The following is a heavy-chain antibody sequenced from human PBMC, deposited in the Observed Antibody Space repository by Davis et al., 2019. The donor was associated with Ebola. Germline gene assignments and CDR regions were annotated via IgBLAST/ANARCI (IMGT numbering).Heavy chain of an antibody. CDR1: GYTFTFYA. CDR2: INPSTGVT. J-gene: IGHJ4*02. CDR3: ARGGCSGGSCYYYFDY. D-gene: IGHD2-15*01. V-gene: IGHV1-2*06. Sequence: AASVKVSCKASGYTFTFYAMNWVRQAPGQGLEWMGRINPSTGVTSYAQKFQGRVTMTGDTSISTAYMELSRLRSDDTAVYYCARGGCSGGSCYYYFDYWGQGTLVTVSS.